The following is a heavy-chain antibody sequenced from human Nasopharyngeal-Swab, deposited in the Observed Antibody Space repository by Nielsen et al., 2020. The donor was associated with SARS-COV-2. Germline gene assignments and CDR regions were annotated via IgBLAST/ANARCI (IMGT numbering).Heavy chain of an antibody. CDR3: TYDSSGHYYYYMDV. V-gene: IGHV1-69*06. Sequence: WVRQAPGQGLEWMGGIIPIFGTANYAQKFQGRVTITADKSTSTAYMELSSLRSEDTAVYYCTYDSSGHYYYYMDVWGKGTTVTSP. D-gene: IGHD3-22*01. CDR2: IIPIFGTA. J-gene: IGHJ6*03.